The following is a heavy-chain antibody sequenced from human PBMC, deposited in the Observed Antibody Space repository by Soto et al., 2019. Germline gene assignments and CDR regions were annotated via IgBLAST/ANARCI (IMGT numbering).Heavy chain of an antibody. J-gene: IGHJ4*02. V-gene: IGHV3-21*01. CDR3: ARDWGFDYGGNGLY. Sequence: GGSLRLSCAASGFTFSSYSMNWVRQAPGKGLEWVSSISSSSSYIYYADSVKGRFTISRDNAKNSLYLQMNSLRAEDTAVYYCARDWGFDYGGNGLYWGQGTLVT. D-gene: IGHD4-17*01. CDR2: ISSSSSYI. CDR1: GFTFSSYS.